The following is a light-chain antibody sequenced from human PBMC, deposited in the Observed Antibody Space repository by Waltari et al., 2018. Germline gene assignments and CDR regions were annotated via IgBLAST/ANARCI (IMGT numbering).Light chain of an antibody. CDR2: KAN. Sequence: QTLVTQEPSLSVSPGGTVTLTFAFSSASVSTTYYSSWYRQTPGQPPRTLLYKANTRSSGVPDRFSGSILGNKVALTITGAQADDESDYYCSLYMGSGIWVFGGGTKLTVL. CDR3: SLYMGSGIWV. J-gene: IGLJ3*02. V-gene: IGLV8-61*01. CDR1: SASVSTTYY.